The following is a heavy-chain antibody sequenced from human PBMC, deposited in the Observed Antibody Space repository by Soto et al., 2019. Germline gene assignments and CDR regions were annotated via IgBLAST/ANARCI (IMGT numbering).Heavy chain of an antibody. D-gene: IGHD3-16*01. V-gene: IGHV3-15*01. Sequence: GGSLRLSCAASGFAFKYARMTWVRQAPGKGLEWVGHIRSNIDGATTAYAAPVKGRFTISRGESKNTVDLQMNSLITEDTAVYYCTTDWGSGTHYARAFDVWGQGTMVTVSS. CDR3: TTDWGSGTHYARAFDV. J-gene: IGHJ3*01. CDR2: IRSNIDGATT. CDR1: GFAFKYAR.